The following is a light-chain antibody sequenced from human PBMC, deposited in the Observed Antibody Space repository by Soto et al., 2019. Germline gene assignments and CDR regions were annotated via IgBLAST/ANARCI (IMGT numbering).Light chain of an antibody. CDR2: GAS. Sequence: EIVSTQSPATLSVSPGERATLSCRASQSVSSNLAWYQQKRGQAPRLLIYGASTRATGIPARFSGSGSGTKFTLTISSLQPDDFATYYCQQYNSFPLTFGGGTKVDIK. V-gene: IGKV3-15*01. CDR1: QSVSSN. J-gene: IGKJ4*01. CDR3: QQYNSFPLT.